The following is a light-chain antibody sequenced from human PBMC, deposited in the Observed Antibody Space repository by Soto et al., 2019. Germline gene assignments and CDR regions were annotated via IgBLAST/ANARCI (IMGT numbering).Light chain of an antibody. V-gene: IGKV3-11*01. Sequence: EMVLTQSPATLSLSPGERVTLSCRASQSVSNSLVWYQQKAGQAPMLLIYGISYRATGVPARFSGSGSGTDFTLSISSLEPEDFAIYYCQQGSDWPPTYTFGQGTKLEIK. CDR3: QQGSDWPPTYT. J-gene: IGKJ2*01. CDR2: GIS. CDR1: QSVSNS.